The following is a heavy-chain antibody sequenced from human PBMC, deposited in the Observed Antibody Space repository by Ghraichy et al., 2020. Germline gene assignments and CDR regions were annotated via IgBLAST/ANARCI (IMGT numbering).Heavy chain of an antibody. J-gene: IGHJ4*02. Sequence: GGSLRLSCAASGFTFSSYGMHWVRQAPGKGLEWVTVISSDGSNKYYADSVKGRFTISRDNSKNTLYLQMNSLRAEDTAVYYCARVYERGDRGDYWGQGTLVTVSS. CDR2: ISSDGSNK. V-gene: IGHV3-30*03. D-gene: IGHD1-14*01. CDR1: GFTFSSYG. CDR3: ARVYERGDRGDY.